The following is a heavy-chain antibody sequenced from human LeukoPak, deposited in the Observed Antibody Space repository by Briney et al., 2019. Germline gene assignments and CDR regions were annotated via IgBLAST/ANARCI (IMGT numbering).Heavy chain of an antibody. CDR2: IYYSGST. Sequence: SETLSLTCTVSGGSISSYYWSWIRQPPGKGLEWIGYIYYSGSTNYNPSLKSRVTISVDTSKNQFSLKLSSVTAADTAVYYCARDGPPLREGLNKYYDYGMDVWGQGTTVTVSS. CDR3: ARDGPPLREGLNKYYDYGMDV. V-gene: IGHV4-59*01. J-gene: IGHJ6*02. CDR1: GGSISSYY. D-gene: IGHD1/OR15-1a*01.